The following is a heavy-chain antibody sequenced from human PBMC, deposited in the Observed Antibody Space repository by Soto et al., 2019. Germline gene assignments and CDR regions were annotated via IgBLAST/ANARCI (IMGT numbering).Heavy chain of an antibody. Sequence: GPSVKVSCKVSGYTLTELSMHWVRQAPGKGLEWMGGFDPEDGETIYAQKFQGRVTMTEDTSTDTAYTELSSLRSEDTAVYYCATTLPAWGSQHYYYYYGMDVWGQGTTVTVSS. J-gene: IGHJ6*02. CDR3: ATTLPAWGSQHYYYYYGMDV. CDR1: GYTLTELS. CDR2: FDPEDGET. D-gene: IGHD7-27*01. V-gene: IGHV1-24*01.